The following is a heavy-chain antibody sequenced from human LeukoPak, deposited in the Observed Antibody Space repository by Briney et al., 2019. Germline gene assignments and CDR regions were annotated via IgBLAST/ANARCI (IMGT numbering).Heavy chain of an antibody. CDR1: GGSITSSY. D-gene: IGHD5-24*01. CDR2: FYYSGAT. CDR3: ARSNARDGYNFGY. V-gene: IGHV4-59*08. J-gene: IGHJ4*02. Sequence: TETLSLTCTVSGGSITSSYWSWLRQPPGKGLQWIGYFYYSGATNYNPSLKSRVTISVDTSKTQLSLKMTSMTAADTAVYYCARSNARDGYNFGYWGQGTLVTVSS.